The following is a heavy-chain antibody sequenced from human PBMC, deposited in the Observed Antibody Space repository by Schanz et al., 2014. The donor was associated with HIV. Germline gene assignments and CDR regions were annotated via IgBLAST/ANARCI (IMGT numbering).Heavy chain of an antibody. CDR1: GYTFSGYY. D-gene: IGHD6-13*01. J-gene: IGHJ3*02. V-gene: IGHV1-2*02. Sequence: QVNLVQSGAEVKKPGASVKVSYKASGYTFSGYYIHWVRQAPGQGLEWMGWMNPNSGGTNSAQKFQGRVTMSMDTSISTAYMEVRSLRSDDTALYFCARDLVDSSTWYDAFDIWGQGTKVTVSS. CDR3: ARDLVDSSTWYDAFDI. CDR2: MNPNSGGT.